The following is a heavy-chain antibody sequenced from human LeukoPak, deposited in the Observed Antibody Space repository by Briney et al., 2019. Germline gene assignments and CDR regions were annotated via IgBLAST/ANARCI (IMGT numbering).Heavy chain of an antibody. CDR2: INHSGST. J-gene: IGHJ6*04. D-gene: IGHD3-3*01. CDR1: GGSFSGYY. CDR3: ARDRPVLRFLEWSSLDV. V-gene: IGHV4-34*01. Sequence: SETLSLTCAVYGGSFSGYYWSWIRQPPGKGLEWIGEINHSGSTNYIPSLKSRVTISVDTSKNQFSLKLSSVTAADTAVYYCARDRPVLRFLEWSSLDVWGKGTTVTVSS.